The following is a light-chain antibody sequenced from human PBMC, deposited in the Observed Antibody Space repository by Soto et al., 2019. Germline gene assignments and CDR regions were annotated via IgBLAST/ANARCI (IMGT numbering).Light chain of an antibody. V-gene: IGLV2-14*01. J-gene: IGLJ3*02. CDR3: SSYTSSRTVV. CDR1: RSDVGGYNY. CDR2: DGN. Sequence: QSVLTQPASVSGSPGQSITISCTGTRSDVGGYNYVSWYQQHPGKAPKLMIYDGNNRPSGVSNRFSGSKSGKTASLTSSGLQAEDEADYYCSSYTSSRTVVFGEGTKVTVL.